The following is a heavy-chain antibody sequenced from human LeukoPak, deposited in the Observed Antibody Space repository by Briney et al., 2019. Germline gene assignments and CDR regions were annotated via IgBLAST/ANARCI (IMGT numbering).Heavy chain of an antibody. Sequence: GGSLRLSCAASGFTFSSYGMHWVRQAPGKGLEWVAVISYDGSNKYYADSVKGRFTISRDNSKNTLYLQMNSLRAEDTAVYYCAKDQMGSTVTTPGSYWGQGTLVTVSS. CDR3: AKDQMGSTVTTPGSY. CDR1: GFTFSSYG. V-gene: IGHV3-30*18. CDR2: ISYDGSNK. D-gene: IGHD4-17*01. J-gene: IGHJ4*02.